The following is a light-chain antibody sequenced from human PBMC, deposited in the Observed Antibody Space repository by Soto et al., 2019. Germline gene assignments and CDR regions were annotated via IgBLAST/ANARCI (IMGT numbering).Light chain of an antibody. CDR3: SSYTSDITPYV. Sequence: QSALTQPASVSGSPGQSITISCTGTSRDFGGYNYVSWYQQHPGKAPKLTIYDVSTRPSGVSNRFSGSKSGNTASLTISGLQAEDEADYYCSSYTSDITPYVFGAGTKVTVL. CDR2: DVS. J-gene: IGLJ1*01. CDR1: SRDFGGYNY. V-gene: IGLV2-14*01.